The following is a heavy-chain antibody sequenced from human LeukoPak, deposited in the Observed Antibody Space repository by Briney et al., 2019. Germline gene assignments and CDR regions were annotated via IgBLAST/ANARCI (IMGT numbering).Heavy chain of an antibody. J-gene: IGHJ5*02. Sequence: GASVKVSCKASGYTFTGYDIHWVRQAPGQGLECMGWINPNSGGTNYAQKFKGRVTMTRDTSISTAYLQMNSLRSDDTAVYYCARDGSWSYFSCLDPWGQGTLVTVSS. CDR3: ARDGSWSYFSCLDP. V-gene: IGHV1-2*02. CDR1: GYTFTGYD. CDR2: INPNSGGT. D-gene: IGHD3-10*01.